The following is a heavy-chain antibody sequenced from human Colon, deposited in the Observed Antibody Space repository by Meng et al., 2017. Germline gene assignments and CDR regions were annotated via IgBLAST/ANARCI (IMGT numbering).Heavy chain of an antibody. V-gene: IGHV4-4*02. CDR2: ISQSGTT. CDR1: SGSISSSNW. CDR3: VRQGMTSYSWGY. Sequence: QVQLQESGPGLVTPSGTLSLTCAVSSGSISSSNWWSWVRQPPGKGLEWIGEISQSGTTYYNPSLKCRVTITGDWSKNQFSLNLNSVTAADTALYYCVRQGMTSYSWGYWGQGTLVTVSS. D-gene: IGHD3-9*01. J-gene: IGHJ4*02.